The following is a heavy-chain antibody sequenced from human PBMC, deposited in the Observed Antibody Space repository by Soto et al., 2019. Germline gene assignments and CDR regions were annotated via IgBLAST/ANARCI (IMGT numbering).Heavy chain of an antibody. CDR1: GDNVFRNDID. Sequence: QVQLQQSGPGLVKPSQTLSLTCAITGDNVFRNDIDWNWVRQSPSIGLEWLGRAYYRSKWHNEYAVSVKIRTTIHVDTSENQLSLQLFSVSPEDSAVYSCARVRNSDFEIWGQGTLVVVSS. CDR2: AYYRSKWHN. CDR3: ARVRNSDFEI. J-gene: IGHJ3*02. D-gene: IGHD1-7*01. V-gene: IGHV6-1*01.